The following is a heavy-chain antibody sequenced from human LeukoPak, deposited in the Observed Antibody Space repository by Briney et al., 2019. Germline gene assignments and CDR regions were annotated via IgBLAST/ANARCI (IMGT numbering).Heavy chain of an antibody. CDR3: ARDGGIAAAGTFDP. CDR2: IYYSGST. J-gene: IGHJ5*02. V-gene: IGHV4-59*01. CDR1: GGSLSSYY. D-gene: IGHD6-13*01. Sequence: SDTLSLTCTVSGGSLSSYYWSWIRQPPGKGLEWIGYIYYSGSTNYNPSLKSRVTISVDTSKNQFSLKLSSVTAADTAVYYCARDGGIAAAGTFDPWGQGTLVTVSS.